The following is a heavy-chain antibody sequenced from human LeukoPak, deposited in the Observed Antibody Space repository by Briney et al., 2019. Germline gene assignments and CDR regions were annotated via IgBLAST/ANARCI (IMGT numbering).Heavy chain of an antibody. D-gene: IGHD6-19*01. CDR3: ARVAHLVAVTEFDY. CDR2: IYYSGST. Sequence: SETLSLTCTVSGGSISSYYWSWIRQPPGKGLEWIGYIYYSGSTNYNPSLKSRVTISVDTSKNQFSLKLSSVTAADTAVYYCARVAHLVAVTEFDYWGQGTLVTVSS. J-gene: IGHJ4*02. V-gene: IGHV4-59*01. CDR1: GGSISSYY.